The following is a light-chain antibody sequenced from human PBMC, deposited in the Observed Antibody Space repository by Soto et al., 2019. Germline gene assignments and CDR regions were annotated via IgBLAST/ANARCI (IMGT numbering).Light chain of an antibody. CDR3: QQYNSYSPT. CDR1: QSISAW. J-gene: IGKJ2*01. Sequence: DIQMTQSPSTLSASVGDRVTSTCRASQSISAWLAWYQQIPGKATKLLIYDASSLESGVPSRFSGSGSGTEFTLTISSLQPDDFAAYYCQQYNSYSPTFGQGTQLEI. CDR2: DAS. V-gene: IGKV1-5*01.